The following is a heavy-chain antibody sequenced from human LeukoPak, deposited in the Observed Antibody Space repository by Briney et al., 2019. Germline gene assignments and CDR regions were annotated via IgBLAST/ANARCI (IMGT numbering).Heavy chain of an antibody. CDR1: GFTFSTYS. J-gene: IGHJ4*02. D-gene: IGHD3-22*01. V-gene: IGHV3-48*01. CDR2: ISSSSSTI. Sequence: GGSLRLSCAASGFTFSTYSMNWVRQAPGKGLEWVSYISSSSSTIYYADSVKGRFTISRDNAKNSLYLQMNSLRAEDTAVYYCARGSTYYDSSGQVPFDYWGQGTLVTVSS. CDR3: ARGSTYYDSSGQVPFDY.